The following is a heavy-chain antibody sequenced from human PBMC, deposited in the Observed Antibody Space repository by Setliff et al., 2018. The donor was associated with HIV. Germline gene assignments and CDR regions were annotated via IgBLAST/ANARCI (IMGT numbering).Heavy chain of an antibody. CDR1: GYTFTSYD. V-gene: IGHV1-8*03. CDR3: ARVGGKGYSNFLDS. CDR2: MNPNSGNT. D-gene: IGHD2-15*01. Sequence: ASVKVSCKASGYTFTSYDINWVRQATGQGLEWMAWMNPNSGNTGYTQKFQGRVTITRNTSITTAYMELSSLRSEDTAIYFCARVGGKGYSNFLDSWGQGLLVTVSS. J-gene: IGHJ4*02.